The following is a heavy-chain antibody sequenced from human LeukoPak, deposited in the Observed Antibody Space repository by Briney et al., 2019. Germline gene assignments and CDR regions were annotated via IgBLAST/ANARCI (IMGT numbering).Heavy chain of an antibody. J-gene: IGHJ3*02. D-gene: IGHD7-27*01. CDR2: IKQDGSEK. CDR3: ARRPRINWGRLFDI. CDR1: GFTFSSYW. V-gene: IGHV3-7*01. Sequence: GGSLRLSCAASGFTFSSYWMSWVRQAPGKGLEWVANIKQDGSEKYYVDSVKGRFTISRDNAKNSLYLQMNSLRAEDTAVYYCARRPRINWGRLFDIWGQGTMVTVSS.